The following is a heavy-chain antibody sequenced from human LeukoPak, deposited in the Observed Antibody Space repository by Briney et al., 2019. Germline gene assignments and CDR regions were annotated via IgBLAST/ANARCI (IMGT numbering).Heavy chain of an antibody. J-gene: IGHJ4*02. D-gene: IGHD4-17*01. V-gene: IGHV3-23*01. CDR1: GFTFSSYA. CDR3: SKGRGTAVTSAANY. Sequence: GGSLRLSCAASGFTFSSYAMSWVRQAPGKGLEWVSSISGSGNNTYYADSVKDRFSISRDNSKTTVSLQMNSLRAEDTAVYYCSKGRGTAVTSAANYWGQGTLVTVSS. CDR2: ISGSGNNT.